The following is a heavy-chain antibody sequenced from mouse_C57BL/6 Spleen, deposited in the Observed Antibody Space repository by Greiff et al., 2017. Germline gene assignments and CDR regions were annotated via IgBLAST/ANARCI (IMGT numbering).Heavy chain of an antibody. CDR1: GYTFTSYW. V-gene: IGHV1-50*01. D-gene: IGHD1-1*01. J-gene: IGHJ2*01. CDR3: ARRAVVADYFDY. CDR2: IDPSDSYT. Sequence: VQLQQPGAELVKPGASVKLSCKASGYTFTSYWMQWVKQRPGQGLEWIGEIDPSDSYTNYNQKFKGKATLTVDTSSSTAYMQLSSLTSEDSAVYYCARRAVVADYFDYWGQGTTLTVSS.